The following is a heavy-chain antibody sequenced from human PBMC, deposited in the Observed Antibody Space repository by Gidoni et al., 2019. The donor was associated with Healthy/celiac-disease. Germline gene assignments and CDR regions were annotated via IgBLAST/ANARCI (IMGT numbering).Heavy chain of an antibody. CDR2: IYYSGST. D-gene: IGHD4-17*01. J-gene: IGHJ2*01. CDR1: GGSISSYY. V-gene: IGHV4-59*08. Sequence: QVQLQESGPGLVTPSETLSLTCTVPGGSISSYYWRWIRQPPGKGLEWIGYIYYSGSTNYNPSLKSRVTISVDTSKNQFSLKLSSVTAADTAVYYCARYPIAMTTVVTRVPDWYFDLWGRGTLVTVSS. CDR3: ARYPIAMTTVVTRVPDWYFDL.